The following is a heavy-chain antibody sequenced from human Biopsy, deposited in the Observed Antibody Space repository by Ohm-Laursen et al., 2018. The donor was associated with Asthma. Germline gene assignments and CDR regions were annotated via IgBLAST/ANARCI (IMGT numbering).Heavy chain of an antibody. Sequence: ASVKVSCKSLGGTFNTYVIGWVRQAPGQGLEWMGGINSVFGTTTYPQKFQDRVTITADDSTSTVYMELSSLRSEDTAVYYCARKAGSCISRTYYSLDFWGQGTLVTISS. CDR3: ARKAGSCISRTYYSLDF. V-gene: IGHV1-69*13. J-gene: IGHJ4*02. CDR1: GGTFNTYV. CDR2: INSVFGTT. D-gene: IGHD1-26*01.